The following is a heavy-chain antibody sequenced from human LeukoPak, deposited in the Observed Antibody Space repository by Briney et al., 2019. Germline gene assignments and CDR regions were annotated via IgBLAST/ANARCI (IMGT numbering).Heavy chain of an antibody. Sequence: GGSLRLSCAASGLSFSTYAMSWVRQAPGKGLEWVSGFSGSGSHTNYADSVKGRFTISRDHSKNTLNLQMNSLRAEDTAVYYCAKRVQSSSWYAAFDYWGQGTLVTVSS. D-gene: IGHD6-13*01. CDR1: GLSFSTYA. V-gene: IGHV3-23*01. CDR3: AKRVQSSSWYAAFDY. J-gene: IGHJ4*02. CDR2: FSGSGSHT.